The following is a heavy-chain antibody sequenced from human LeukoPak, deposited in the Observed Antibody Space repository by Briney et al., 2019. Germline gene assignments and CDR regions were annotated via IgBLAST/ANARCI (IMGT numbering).Heavy chain of an antibody. D-gene: IGHD5-12*01. CDR3: ARANSGYDFRGYYYSYMDV. CDR2: IYSGGST. CDR1: GFTVSSNY. Sequence: GGSLRLSCAASGFTVSSNYMSWVRQVPGKGLEWVSFIYSGGSTYYADSVKGRFTISRDDSNNKLYLQMNSLRAEDTDVYYCARANSGYDFRGYYYSYMDVWGKGTTVTVSS. J-gene: IGHJ6*03. V-gene: IGHV3-53*01.